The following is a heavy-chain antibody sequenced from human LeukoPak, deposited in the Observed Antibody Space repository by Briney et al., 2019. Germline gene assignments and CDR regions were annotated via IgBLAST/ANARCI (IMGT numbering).Heavy chain of an antibody. D-gene: IGHD3-22*01. CDR1: GYTFTGYY. CDR2: INPNSGGT. CDR3: ARVFRNWDYDSSGYPDY. Sequence: ASVKVSCKASGYTFTGYYMHWVRQAPGQGLEWMGRINPNSGGTNYAQKFQGRVTMTRDTSISTAYMELSRLRSDDTAVYYCARVFRNWDYDSSGYPDYGGQGTLVTVSS. J-gene: IGHJ4*02. V-gene: IGHV1-2*06.